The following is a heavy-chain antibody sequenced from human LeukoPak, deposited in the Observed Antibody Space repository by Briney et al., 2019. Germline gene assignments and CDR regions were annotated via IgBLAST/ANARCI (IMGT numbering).Heavy chain of an antibody. CDR1: GYTFTSYD. Sequence: VASVKVSCKASGYTFTSYDINWVRQATGQGLEWMGWMNPNSGNTGYAQKFRGRVTMTRNTSISTAYMELSSLRSEDTAVYYCAGGVYDSSVSDAFDIWGQGTMVTVSS. J-gene: IGHJ3*02. CDR2: MNPNSGNT. D-gene: IGHD3-22*01. V-gene: IGHV1-8*01. CDR3: AGGVYDSSVSDAFDI.